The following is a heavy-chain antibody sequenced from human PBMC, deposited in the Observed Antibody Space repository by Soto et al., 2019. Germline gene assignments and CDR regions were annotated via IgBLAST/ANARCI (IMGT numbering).Heavy chain of an antibody. Sequence: SETLSLTCTVSGGSISSYYWSWIRQPPGKGLEWIGYIYYSGSTTYQPSLKSRVTISVDRSQNQFSLELTSVTAADTAVYFCARDLRGAGTSGYYGIDVWGQGTTVTVSS. J-gene: IGHJ6*02. CDR1: GGSISSYY. CDR3: ARDLRGAGTSGYYGIDV. CDR2: IYYSGST. V-gene: IGHV4-59*01. D-gene: IGHD6-19*01.